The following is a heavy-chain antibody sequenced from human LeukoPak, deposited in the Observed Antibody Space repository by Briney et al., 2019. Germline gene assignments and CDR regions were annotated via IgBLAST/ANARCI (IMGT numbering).Heavy chain of an antibody. J-gene: IGHJ2*01. D-gene: IGHD3-22*01. CDR3: AKVGIRISLIVVVFTTADDWYFDL. V-gene: IGHV3-23*01. CDR2: ITGYSTKT. Sequence: GGSLRLSCAASGFTFNNYAMNWVRQAPGKGLEWVSTITGYSTKTYYSDSVKGRFTISRDNSMNTLYLQMTSLRAEDAAVYYCAKVGIRISLIVVVFTTADDWYFDLWGRGTLVTVSS. CDR1: GFTFNNYA.